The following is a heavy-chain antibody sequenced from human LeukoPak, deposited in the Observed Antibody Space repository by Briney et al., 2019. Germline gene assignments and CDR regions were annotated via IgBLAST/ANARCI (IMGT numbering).Heavy chain of an antibody. CDR1: GYTFTGYY. CDR3: ARAQIVVVPAAPSDY. D-gene: IGHD2-2*01. Sequence: ASVKVSCKASGYTFTGYYMHWVRQAPGQGLEWMGWINPNSGGTNYAQKFQGRVTMTRDTSISTAYMELSRLRSDDTAVYYCARAQIVVVPAAPSDYWGQGTLVTVSS. J-gene: IGHJ4*02. CDR2: INPNSGGT. V-gene: IGHV1-2*02.